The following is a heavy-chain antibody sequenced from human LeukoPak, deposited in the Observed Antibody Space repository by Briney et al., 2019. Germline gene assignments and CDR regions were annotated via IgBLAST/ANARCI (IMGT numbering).Heavy chain of an antibody. J-gene: IGHJ4*02. CDR2: IYYSGST. D-gene: IGHD5-12*01. Sequence: SQTLSLTCTVSGGSISSGDYYWSWIGQPPGKGLKWMGYIYYSGSTYYNPPLKSRAIISVATPKNQSSLKLTSLTAPDPPVISCARVGAGLRVDSFDYWGQGTLVTVSS. CDR1: GGSISSGDYY. V-gene: IGHV4-30-4*01. CDR3: ARVGAGLRVDSFDY.